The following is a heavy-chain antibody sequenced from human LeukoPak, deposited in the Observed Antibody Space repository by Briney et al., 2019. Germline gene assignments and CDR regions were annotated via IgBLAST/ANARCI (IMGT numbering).Heavy chain of an antibody. CDR3: TRFWATGYYTAHQTDMDV. V-gene: IGHV3-23*01. D-gene: IGHD3/OR15-3a*01. CDR2: ISGSGGST. Sequence: GGSLRLSCAASGFTFSSYAMSWVRQAPGKGLEWVSAISGSGGSTYYADSVKGRFTISRDNSKNTLYLQMNSLRAEDTAVYYCTRFWATGYYTAHQTDMDVWGKGTTVTVSS. CDR1: GFTFSSYA. J-gene: IGHJ6*03.